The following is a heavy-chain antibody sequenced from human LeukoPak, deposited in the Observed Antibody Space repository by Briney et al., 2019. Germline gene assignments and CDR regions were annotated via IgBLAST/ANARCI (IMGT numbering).Heavy chain of an antibody. Sequence: GGSLRLSCAASGFTFSSYGMHWVRQAPGKGLVWVAVIWYDGSNKYYADSVKGRFTISRDNSKNTLYLQMNSLRAEDTAVYYCARDLSWFGEFDYWGQGTLVTFS. CDR2: IWYDGSNK. V-gene: IGHV3-33*01. D-gene: IGHD3-10*01. CDR3: ARDLSWFGEFDY. J-gene: IGHJ4*02. CDR1: GFTFSSYG.